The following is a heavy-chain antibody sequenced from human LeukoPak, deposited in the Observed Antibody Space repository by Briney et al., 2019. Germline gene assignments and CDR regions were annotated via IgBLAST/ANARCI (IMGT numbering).Heavy chain of an antibody. CDR3: VRGHSSSSNYFDY. CDR1: GFTFSSYA. Sequence: GGSLRLSCSASGFTFSSYAMRWVRQAPGKGLEYVSGISGNGASTNYEDSVKGRFTISRDNSKNTLYLQMSSLRAEDTAVYYCVRGHSSSSNYFDYWGQGSLVTVSS. D-gene: IGHD6-6*01. V-gene: IGHV3-64D*09. CDR2: ISGNGAST. J-gene: IGHJ4*02.